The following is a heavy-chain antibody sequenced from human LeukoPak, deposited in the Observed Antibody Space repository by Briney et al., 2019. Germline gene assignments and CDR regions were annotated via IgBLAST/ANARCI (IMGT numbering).Heavy chain of an antibody. CDR1: GYTFTGYY. CDR2: MNPNSGNT. CDR3: ARVIAAAGYYYYYYYMDV. V-gene: IGHV1-8*02. D-gene: IGHD6-13*01. Sequence: ASVKVSCKASGYTFTGYYMHWVRQAPGQGLEWMGWMNPNSGNTGYARKFQGRVTMTRNTSISTAYMELSSLRSEDTAVYYCARVIAAAGYYYYYYYMDVWGKGTTVTVSS. J-gene: IGHJ6*03.